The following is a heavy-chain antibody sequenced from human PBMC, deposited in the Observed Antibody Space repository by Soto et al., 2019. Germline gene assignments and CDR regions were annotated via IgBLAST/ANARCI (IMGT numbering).Heavy chain of an antibody. CDR3: ARERLYPWYFQH. V-gene: IGHV4-31*03. J-gene: IGHJ1*01. CDR1: GGSISSGGYY. Sequence: SETLSLTCTVSGGSISSGGYYWSWIRQHPGKGLEWIGYIYYSGSTYYNPSLKSRVTISVDTSKNQFSLKLSSVTAADTAVYYCARERLYPWYFQHWGQGTLVTVSS. D-gene: IGHD3-16*02. CDR2: IYYSGST.